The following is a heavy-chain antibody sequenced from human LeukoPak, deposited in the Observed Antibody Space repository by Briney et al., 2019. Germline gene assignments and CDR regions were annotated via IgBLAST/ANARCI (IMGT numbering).Heavy chain of an antibody. CDR3: ARVGGADTAMVVLRYYFDY. J-gene: IGHJ4*02. V-gene: IGHV4-34*01. Sequence: SETLSLTCAVYGGSFSGYYWSWIRQPPGKGLEWIGEINHSGSTNYNPSLKSRVTISVDTSKNQFSLKLSSATAADTAVYYCARVGGADTAMVVLRYYFDYWGQGTLVTVSS. CDR2: INHSGST. CDR1: GGSFSGYY. D-gene: IGHD5-18*01.